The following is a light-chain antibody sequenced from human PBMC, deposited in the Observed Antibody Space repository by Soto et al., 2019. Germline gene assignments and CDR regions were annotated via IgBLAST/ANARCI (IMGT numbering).Light chain of an antibody. CDR2: DVS. J-gene: IGKJ1*01. CDR3: QQYNGYSRT. Sequence: DIQLTHSRSTLSACVGDRVTITGRASQSIGDSLAWYQQKPGKAPYLLISDVSSLERGVPSRFSGSGSGTEFTLTISSMQPDDFATFYCQQYNGYSRTFGQGTKV. V-gene: IGKV1-5*01. CDR1: QSIGDS.